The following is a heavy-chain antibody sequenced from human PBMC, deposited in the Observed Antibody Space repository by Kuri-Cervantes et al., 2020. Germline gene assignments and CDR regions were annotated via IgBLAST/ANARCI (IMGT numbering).Heavy chain of an antibody. CDR2: ISSGSSTI. V-gene: IGHV3-48*01. J-gene: IGHJ6*02. CDR1: GFTFSGYS. Sequence: GGSLRLSCAASGFTFSGYSMNWVRRAPGKGLEWVSYISSGSSTIYQADSVQGRFTISRDNAKNSLYLQMNSLRAEDTAVYYCARDQGDEGSTTYYYYGMDVWGQGTTVTVSS. D-gene: IGHD6-13*01. CDR3: ARDQGDEGSTTYYYYGMDV.